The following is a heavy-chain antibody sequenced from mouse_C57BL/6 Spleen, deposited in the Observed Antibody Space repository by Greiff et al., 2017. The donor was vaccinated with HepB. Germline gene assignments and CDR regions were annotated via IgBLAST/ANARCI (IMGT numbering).Heavy chain of an antibody. CDR2: IYPTSGYS. V-gene: IGHV1-4*01. CDR1: GYTFTSNT. CDR3: ARETTAVADLDY. D-gene: IGHD1-1*01. Sequence: QVHVKQSGAELARPGASVKMSCKASGYTFTSNTIHWVKQRPGQDLEWIGYIYPTSGYSDFNQKFKDKATLTADKSSSTAYMQLSSLTSDDSAVYYCARETTAVADLDYWGQGTTLTVSS. J-gene: IGHJ2*01.